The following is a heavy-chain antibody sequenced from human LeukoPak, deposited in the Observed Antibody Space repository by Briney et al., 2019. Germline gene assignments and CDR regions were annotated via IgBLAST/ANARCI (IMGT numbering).Heavy chain of an antibody. V-gene: IGHV4-4*07. D-gene: IGHD3-22*01. Sequence: PSETLSLTCTVSGGSISSIYWSWIRQPAGKGLEWIGRIYTSGNTNYNPSLKSRVTISVDKSKNQFSLKLSSVTAADTAVYYCARAGRYDSSGMGIFDYWGKGTLVTVSS. CDR3: ARAGRYDSSGMGIFDY. J-gene: IGHJ4*02. CDR1: GGSISSIY. CDR2: IYTSGNT.